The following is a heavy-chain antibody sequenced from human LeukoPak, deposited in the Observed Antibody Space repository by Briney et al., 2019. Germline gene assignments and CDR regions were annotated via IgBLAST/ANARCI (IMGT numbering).Heavy chain of an antibody. CDR1: GFTFSSYA. D-gene: IGHD2-2*01. CDR3: ASMNYCSSTSCPFDY. J-gene: IGHJ4*02. Sequence: PGGSLRLSCAASGFTFSSYALHWVRQAPGKGLEWVAVISYDGNNKYYADSVKGRFTVSRDNSKNTLYLQMNSLRAEDTAVYYCASMNYCSSTSCPFDYWGQGTLVTVSS. V-gene: IGHV3-30-3*01. CDR2: ISYDGNNK.